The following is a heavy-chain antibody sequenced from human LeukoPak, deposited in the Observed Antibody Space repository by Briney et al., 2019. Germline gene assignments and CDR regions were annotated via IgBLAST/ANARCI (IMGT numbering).Heavy chain of an antibody. CDR1: GGSISSHY. J-gene: IGHJ6*03. CDR3: ARVVRFYTTYYYYYYMDV. V-gene: IGHV4-59*11. CDR2: IYYSGST. Sequence: SETLSLTCTVSGGSISSHYWSWIRQPPGKGLEWIGYIYYSGSTNYNPSLKSRVTISVDTSKNQFSLKLSSVTAADTAVYYCARVVRFYTTYYYYYYMDVWGKGTTVTVSS. D-gene: IGHD3-3*01.